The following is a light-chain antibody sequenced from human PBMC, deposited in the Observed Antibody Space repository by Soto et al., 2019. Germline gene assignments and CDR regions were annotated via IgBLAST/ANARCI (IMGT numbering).Light chain of an antibody. J-gene: IGKJ4*01. CDR3: QQYGSSPLT. Sequence: EIVLTQSPGTLSLSPGERATLSFRASQSVSSSYLAWYQQKPGQAPRLLIYGASSRATGIPDRFSGSGSGTDFTLTISRLEPEDFAVYYCQQYGSSPLTFGGGTKVE. CDR1: QSVSSSY. CDR2: GAS. V-gene: IGKV3-20*01.